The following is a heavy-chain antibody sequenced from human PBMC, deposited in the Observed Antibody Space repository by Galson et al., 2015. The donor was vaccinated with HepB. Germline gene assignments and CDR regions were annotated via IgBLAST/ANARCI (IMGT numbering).Heavy chain of an antibody. D-gene: IGHD1-26*01. CDR2: IIPILGIA. Sequence: SVKVSCKASGGTFSSYAISWVRQAPGQGLEWVGRIIPILGIANYAQKFQGRVTITADKSTSTAYMELSSLRSEDTAVYYCARDRGVGATEEFDIWGQGTMVTVSS. CDR3: ARDRGVGATEEFDI. V-gene: IGHV1-69*04. CDR1: GGTFSSYA. J-gene: IGHJ3*02.